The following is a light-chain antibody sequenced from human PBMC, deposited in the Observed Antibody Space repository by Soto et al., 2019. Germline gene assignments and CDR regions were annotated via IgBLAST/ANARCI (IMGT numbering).Light chain of an antibody. Sequence: AIQMTQSPSSLSASVGDRVTITCRASQDIRNELGWYQQRPGKAPKALIYGASNLQSGVPSRFSGSGFGTDFTLTISSLQPEDFATYYCLQDRNYPRTFGQGNKVESK. CDR3: LQDRNYPRT. CDR1: QDIRNE. J-gene: IGKJ1*01. V-gene: IGKV1-6*01. CDR2: GAS.